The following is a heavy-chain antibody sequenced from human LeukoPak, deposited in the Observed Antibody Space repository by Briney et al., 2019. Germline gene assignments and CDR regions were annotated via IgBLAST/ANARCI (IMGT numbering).Heavy chain of an antibody. CDR3: AKDPHFDFWSGYSYHLDQ. J-gene: IGHJ4*02. CDR2: ISGSGSRT. V-gene: IGHV3-23*01. Sequence: PGGSLRLSCAASGFTFSTYAMSWVRQAPGKGPEWVSGISGSGSRTYYADSVKGRFMISRDNDENTLYLQMHSLRADDTAVYYCAKDPHFDFWSGYSYHLDQWGQGTLVTVSS. CDR1: GFTFSTYA. D-gene: IGHD3-3*01.